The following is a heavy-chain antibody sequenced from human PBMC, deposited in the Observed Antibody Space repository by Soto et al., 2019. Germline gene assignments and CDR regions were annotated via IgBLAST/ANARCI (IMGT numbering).Heavy chain of an antibody. CDR1: GFTFSSYW. J-gene: IGHJ4*02. D-gene: IGHD6-19*01. Sequence: QPGGSLGLSCAASGFTFSSYWMHWVRQAPGKGLVWVSRINSDGSSTSYADSVKGRFTISRDNAKNTLYLQMNSLRAEDTAVYYCARAHRLYRSGWLIDYWGQGTLVTVSS. CDR3: ARAHRLYRSGWLIDY. CDR2: INSDGSST. V-gene: IGHV3-74*01.